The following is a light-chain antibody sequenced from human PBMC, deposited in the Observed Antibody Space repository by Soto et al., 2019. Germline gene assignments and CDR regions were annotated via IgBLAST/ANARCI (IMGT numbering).Light chain of an antibody. J-gene: IGKJ2*01. V-gene: IGKV1-5*01. CDR3: QQLNSYPQT. CDR2: GAS. Sequence: DIQMTQAPSTISASVGDRVTITCRASQSINAWLAWYQQRPGKAPKLLIYGASSLQSGVPSRFSGSGSGTEFTLTISSLQPEDFATYYCQQLNSYPQTFGQGTKLEIK. CDR1: QSINAW.